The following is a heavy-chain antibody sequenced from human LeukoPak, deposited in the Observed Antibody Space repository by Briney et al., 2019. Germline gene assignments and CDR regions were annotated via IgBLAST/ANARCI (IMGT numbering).Heavy chain of an antibody. CDR3: ARGSQAVAGAFDI. V-gene: IGHV4-4*02. CDR1: GGSIGSSNW. J-gene: IGHJ3*02. D-gene: IGHD6-19*01. Sequence: SETLSLTCAVSGGSIGSSNWWSWVRQPPGKGLEWIGEIYHSGSTNYKPSLKSRVTISVDKSKNQFSLKLSSVTAADTAVYYCARGSQAVAGAFDIWGQGTMVTVSS. CDR2: IYHSGST.